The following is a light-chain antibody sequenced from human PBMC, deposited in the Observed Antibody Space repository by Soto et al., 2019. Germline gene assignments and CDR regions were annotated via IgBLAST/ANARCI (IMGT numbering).Light chain of an antibody. CDR3: QHYGSSPRT. CDR1: ESVGSPN. CDR2: DVS. J-gene: IGKJ3*01. V-gene: IGKV3-20*01. Sequence: EVVLTQSPATLSLSPGEGATLSCRASESVGSPNLAWYQQKPGQAPRLLFYDVSRRATGVPDRFSGSGSGEDFTLTISRLEPEDFAVYYCQHYGSSPRTLGPGTKVDIK.